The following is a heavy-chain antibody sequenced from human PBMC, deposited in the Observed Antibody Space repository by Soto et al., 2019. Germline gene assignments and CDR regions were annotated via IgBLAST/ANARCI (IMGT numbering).Heavy chain of an antibody. D-gene: IGHD3-9*01. Sequence: PGGSLRLSCAACGYSFAGYALTWVRLAPGKGLEWVASISGGGGSTYYTDSVKGRFSISRDNSNRVVYLQMGSLTAGDTAVYYCAKTETFNGYYNAFDYWGQGTRVTVSS. CDR1: GYSFAGYA. V-gene: IGHV3-23*01. CDR2: ISGGGGST. J-gene: IGHJ4*02. CDR3: AKTETFNGYYNAFDY.